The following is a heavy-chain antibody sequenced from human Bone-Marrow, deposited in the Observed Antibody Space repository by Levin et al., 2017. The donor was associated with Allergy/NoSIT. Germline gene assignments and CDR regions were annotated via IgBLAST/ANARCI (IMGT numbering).Heavy chain of an antibody. V-gene: IGHV1-18*01. J-gene: IGHJ4*02. Sequence: ASVKVSCKASGYPFTSFAITWVRQAPGQGLEWMGWISGYNSKTGYAQRFQGRVTMTTDTSTSTAYMELASLTPDDTAVYYCATPRFGIVTYWGQGTLVTVSS. CDR3: ATPRFGIVTY. CDR2: ISGYNSKT. CDR1: GYPFTSFA. D-gene: IGHD3-16*01.